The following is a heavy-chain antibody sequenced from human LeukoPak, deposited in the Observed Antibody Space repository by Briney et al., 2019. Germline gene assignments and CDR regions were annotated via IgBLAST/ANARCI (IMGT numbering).Heavy chain of an antibody. CDR2: IIPIFGTA. J-gene: IGHJ6*02. CDR1: GGTFSSYA. CDR3: AREEVDTAMIYGMDV. Sequence: ASVKVSCKASGGTFSSYAISWVRQAPGQGLEWMGGIIPIFGTANYAQKFQGRVTITADESTSTAYMELSSLRSEDTAVYYCAREEVDTAMIYGMDVWGQGTTVTVSS. V-gene: IGHV1-69*13. D-gene: IGHD5-18*01.